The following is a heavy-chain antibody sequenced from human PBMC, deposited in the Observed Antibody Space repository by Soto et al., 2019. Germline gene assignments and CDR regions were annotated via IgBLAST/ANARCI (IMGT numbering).Heavy chain of an antibody. V-gene: IGHV4-39*01. CDR3: ATIAATTILPDY. CDR2: IYYSGST. D-gene: IGHD5-12*01. J-gene: IGHJ4*02. Sequence: SETLSLTCTVSGGSITSSYYWGWIRQPPEKGLEWIGSIYYSGSTYYNPSLKSRVTISVDTSKNQFSLKLSSVTAADKAFYYCATIAATTILPDYWGQGTLVIVSS. CDR1: GGSITSSYY.